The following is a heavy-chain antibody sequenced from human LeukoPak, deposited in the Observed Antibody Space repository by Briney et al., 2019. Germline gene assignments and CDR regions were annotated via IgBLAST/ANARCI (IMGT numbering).Heavy chain of an antibody. CDR3: ARDGLYCSSTSCFSGDNWFDP. D-gene: IGHD2-2*01. V-gene: IGHV1-2*02. J-gene: IGHJ5*02. Sequence: ASVKVSCKASGYTFTGYYMHWVRQAPGQGLEWMGWINPNSGGTNYAQKFQGRVTMTRDTSISTAYMELSRLRSDDTAVYYCARDGLYCSSTSCFSGDNWFDPWGQGTLVTVSS. CDR2: INPNSGGT. CDR1: GYTFTGYY.